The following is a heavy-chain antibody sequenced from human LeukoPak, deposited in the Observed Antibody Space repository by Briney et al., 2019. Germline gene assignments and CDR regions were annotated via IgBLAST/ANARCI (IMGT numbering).Heavy chain of an antibody. CDR1: GFTFSNYW. J-gene: IGHJ6*03. Sequence: GGSLRLSCAASGFTFSNYWMSWVRQAPGKGLEWVANMNQDGSEKYYVDSVKGRFTISRDNAKNSLYLQMNSLRAEDTAVYYCARAFYYMDVWGKGTTVTVSS. CDR2: MNQDGSEK. V-gene: IGHV3-7*01. CDR3: ARAFYYMDV.